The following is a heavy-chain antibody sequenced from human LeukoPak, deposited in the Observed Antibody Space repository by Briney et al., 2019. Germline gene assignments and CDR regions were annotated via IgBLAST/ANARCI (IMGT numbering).Heavy chain of an antibody. Sequence: ASVKVSCKVSGYPLSDLSVHWVRQAPGKGPERIGGSDPEDGEPVYVQKLQGRVTMTEDTSTDTAYMELSSLRSADTAVYYCATVWPRLNSAFDAQFDYWGQGTLVTVSS. CDR3: ATVWPRLNSAFDAQFDY. D-gene: IGHD2/OR15-2a*01. J-gene: IGHJ4*02. CDR2: SDPEDGEP. CDR1: GYPLSDLS. V-gene: IGHV1-24*01.